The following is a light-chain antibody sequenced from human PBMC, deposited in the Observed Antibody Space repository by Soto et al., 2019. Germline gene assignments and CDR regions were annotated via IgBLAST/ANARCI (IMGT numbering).Light chain of an antibody. CDR1: QSVSSNL. Sequence: EIVLTQSPATLSLSPGERATLSCRASQSVSSNLLAWYQEKTGQAPRLLIYDASNRATGIPDRLSGGGSGTDLNLTISRLEPEDFAVYYCQQFSSYPLTFGGGTKVDIK. J-gene: IGKJ4*01. V-gene: IGKV3-20*01. CDR3: QQFSSYPLT. CDR2: DAS.